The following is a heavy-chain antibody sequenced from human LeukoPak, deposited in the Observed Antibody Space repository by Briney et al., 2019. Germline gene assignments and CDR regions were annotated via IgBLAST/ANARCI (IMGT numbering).Heavy chain of an antibody. CDR3: ARRYSSGCFDY. CDR2: INPSGGST. J-gene: IGHJ4*02. D-gene: IGHD6-19*01. Sequence: ASVKVSCKASGYTFTGYYMHWVRQAPGQGLEWMGIINPSGGSTSYAQKFQGRVTMTRDMSTSTVYMELSSLRSEDTAVYYCARRYSSGCFDYWGQGTLVTVSS. CDR1: GYTFTGYY. V-gene: IGHV1-46*01.